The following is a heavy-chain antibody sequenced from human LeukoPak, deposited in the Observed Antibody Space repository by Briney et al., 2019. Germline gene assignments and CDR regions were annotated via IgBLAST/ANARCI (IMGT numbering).Heavy chain of an antibody. Sequence: SQTLSLTCAVSGGSISSGGYSWSWIRQPPGKGLEWIGYIYHSGSTYYNPSLKSRVTISVDRSKNQFSLKLSSVTAADTAVYYCARDRGHYYDSSGYAFDIWGQGTMVTASS. J-gene: IGHJ3*02. D-gene: IGHD3-22*01. CDR3: ARDRGHYYDSSGYAFDI. V-gene: IGHV4-30-2*01. CDR2: IYHSGST. CDR1: GGSISSGGYS.